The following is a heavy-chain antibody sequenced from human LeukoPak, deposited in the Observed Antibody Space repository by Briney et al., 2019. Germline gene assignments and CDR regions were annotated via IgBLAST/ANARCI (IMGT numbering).Heavy chain of an antibody. J-gene: IGHJ4*02. CDR2: IKRDGSET. Sequence: QPGGSLRLSCAASGFTFSSFWIYWVRHAPGKGLVWVSRIKRDGSETLYADSVKGRFTISRDNAKNTLYLQMNSLRAEDTAVYYCARVRMGDDFNPFDYWGQGTLVTVSS. CDR1: GFTFSSFW. D-gene: IGHD3-16*01. CDR3: ARVRMGDDFNPFDY. V-gene: IGHV3-74*01.